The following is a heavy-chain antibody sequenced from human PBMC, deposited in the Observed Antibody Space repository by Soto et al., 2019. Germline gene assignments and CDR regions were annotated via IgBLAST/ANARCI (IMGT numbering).Heavy chain of an antibody. D-gene: IGHD6-13*01. J-gene: IGHJ4*02. CDR3: ARDFSGFSSSWWYFDY. V-gene: IGHV4-30-4*01. CDR1: GGSISSGDYY. CDR2: MYSSGTT. Sequence: QVQLQESGPGLVKPSQTLSLTCTVSGGSISSGDYYWSWIRQPPGKGLEWIGYMYSSGTTYYNPSLKSRVTIAVATSKNQFSLRLNSVTAADTAVYYCARDFSGFSSSWWYFDYWGQGALVTVSS.